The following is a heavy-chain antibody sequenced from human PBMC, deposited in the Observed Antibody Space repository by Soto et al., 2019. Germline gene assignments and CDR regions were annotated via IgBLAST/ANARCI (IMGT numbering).Heavy chain of an antibody. CDR1: GYTFTGYY. V-gene: IGHV1-18*04. CDR3: ARDAIVVVTAAITNWFDP. Sequence: ASVKVSCKASGYTFTGYYMHWVRQAPGQGLEWMGWISAYNGNTNYAQKLQGRVTMTTDTSTSTAYMELRRLRSDDTAVYYCARDAIVVVTAAITNWFDPWGQGTLVTVSS. D-gene: IGHD2-2*01. CDR2: ISAYNGNT. J-gene: IGHJ5*02.